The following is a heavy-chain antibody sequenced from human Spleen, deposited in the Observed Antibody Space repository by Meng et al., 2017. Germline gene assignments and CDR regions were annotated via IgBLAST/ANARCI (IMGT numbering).Heavy chain of an antibody. V-gene: IGHV2-5*01. CDR1: GFCLSTSGVG. D-gene: IGHD4-17*01. Sequence: HITLKGPGPPLVKPLQTLSVTFHFSGFCLSTSGVGVGWIRQPPGKALEWLALIYWNDDKRYSPSLKSRLTFTKDTSNIQVVLTMTNMDPVDTATYYCAYRPGYGDYVWFDPWGQGTLVTVSS. CDR3: AYRPGYGDYVWFDP. CDR2: IYWNDDK. J-gene: IGHJ5*02.